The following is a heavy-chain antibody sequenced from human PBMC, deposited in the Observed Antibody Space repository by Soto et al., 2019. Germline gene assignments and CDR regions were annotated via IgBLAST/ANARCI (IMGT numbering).Heavy chain of an antibody. CDR1: GYTFTSYG. CDR3: AIHLGLRYFDWLLSIQDRLDV. J-gene: IGHJ6*02. D-gene: IGHD3-9*01. V-gene: IGHV1-18*01. CDR2: ISAYNGNT. Sequence: ASGKVSCKASGYTFTSYGISWGRQAPGQGLEWMGWISAYNGNTNYAQKLQGRVTMTTDASTSTAYMELRSLRSDDTAVYYCAIHLGLRYFDWLLSIQDRLDVSGQGTTVTGSS.